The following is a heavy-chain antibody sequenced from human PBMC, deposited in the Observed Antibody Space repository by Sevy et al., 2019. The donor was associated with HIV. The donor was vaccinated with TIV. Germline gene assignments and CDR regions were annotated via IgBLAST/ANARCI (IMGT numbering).Heavy chain of an antibody. V-gene: IGHV3-49*04. CDR2: FKSKAHGGTA. Sequence: GGSLRLSCATSGFTFGDYCMSWVRQAPGKGLEWISFFKSKAHGGTAENAASVKDRFTISRDDSKGIVYLQMNNLKTEDTAVYFCTRWSGSKSSFDYWGQGTLVTVSS. J-gene: IGHJ4*02. CDR3: TRWSGSKSSFDY. D-gene: IGHD1-26*01. CDR1: GFTFGDYC.